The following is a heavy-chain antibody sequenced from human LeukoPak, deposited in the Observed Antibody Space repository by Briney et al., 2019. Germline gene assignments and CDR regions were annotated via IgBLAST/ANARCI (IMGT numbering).Heavy chain of an antibody. CDR3: ARDLGNWNYGLDY. J-gene: IGHJ4*02. Sequence: ASVKVSCKASGYPFTGYYMHWVRQAPGQGLEWMGRINPNSGGTNYAQKFQGRVTMTRDTSISTAYMELSRLRSDDTAVYYCARDLGNWNYGLDYWGQGTLVTVSS. CDR2: INPNSGGT. D-gene: IGHD1-7*01. CDR1: GYPFTGYY. V-gene: IGHV1-2*06.